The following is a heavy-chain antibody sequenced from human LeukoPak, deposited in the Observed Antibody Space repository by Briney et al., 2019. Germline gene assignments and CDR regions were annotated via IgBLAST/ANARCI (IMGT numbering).Heavy chain of an antibody. D-gene: IGHD6-13*01. Sequence: ASVKVSCKASGYSFTGYFMHWVRQAPGQGLEWMGWINPNSGGTNYAQKFQGRVTMTRDTSISTAYMELSRLGSDDTAVFYCVRDTSPGFRVTWYSGAFDIWGRGTMVTVSS. CDR3: VRDTSPGFRVTWYSGAFDI. J-gene: IGHJ3*02. CDR2: INPNSGGT. V-gene: IGHV1-2*02. CDR1: GYSFTGYF.